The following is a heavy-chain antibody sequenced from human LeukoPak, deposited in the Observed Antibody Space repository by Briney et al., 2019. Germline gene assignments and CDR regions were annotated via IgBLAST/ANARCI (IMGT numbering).Heavy chain of an antibody. Sequence: GGSLRLSCAASGFIFNSYAMSWVRQAPGKGLEWVSAISGSGGSTYYADSVKGRFTIPRDNSKNTLYLQMNSLRVEDTAVYYCEKGYSGSGTLYYFDYWGQGTLVTVSS. CDR3: EKGYSGSGTLYYFDY. J-gene: IGHJ4*02. CDR1: GFIFNSYA. D-gene: IGHD3-10*01. CDR2: ISGSGGST. V-gene: IGHV3-23*01.